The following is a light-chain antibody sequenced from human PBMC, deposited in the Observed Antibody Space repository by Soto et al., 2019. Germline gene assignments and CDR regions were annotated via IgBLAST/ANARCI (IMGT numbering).Light chain of an antibody. V-gene: IGKV1-39*01. CDR3: QQSYSTPIT. Sequence: DIQMTQSPSSLSASLGDRVTITCRASQSISSYLNWFHQKPGKAPKLLIYAASSLQSGVPSRFSGSGSGTDFTLTISSLQPEDFVTYYCQQSYSTPITFGQGTRLEIK. CDR1: QSISSY. J-gene: IGKJ5*01. CDR2: AAS.